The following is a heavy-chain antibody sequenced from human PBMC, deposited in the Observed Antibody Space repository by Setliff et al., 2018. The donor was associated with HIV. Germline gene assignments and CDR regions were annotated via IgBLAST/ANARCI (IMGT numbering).Heavy chain of an antibody. D-gene: IGHD3-10*01. CDR2: IKQDGSEM. J-gene: IGHJ4*02. V-gene: IGHV3-7*01. Sequence: PGESLKISCAASGFTFSSYWMSRVRQAPGKGLEWVANIKQDGSEMYYVDSVKGRFTISRDNAKNSLFLQMKSLRAEDTGVYYCARDFYGSGSPPCGYWGQGTLVTVSS. CDR1: GFTFSSYW. CDR3: ARDFYGSGSPPCGY.